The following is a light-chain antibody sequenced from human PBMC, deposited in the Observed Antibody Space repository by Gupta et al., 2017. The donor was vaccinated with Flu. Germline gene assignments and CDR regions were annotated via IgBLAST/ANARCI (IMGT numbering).Light chain of an antibody. J-gene: IGKJ1*01. V-gene: IGKV1-39*01. CDR1: ERVGTY. Sequence: VDRVTIICRASERVGTYLNWYQQKPGKAPNLLLFGASSLQSGVPSRFSGSGSGTDFTLIISGVQPEDSGTYYCQQSYITPRTFGPGTKVE. CDR2: GAS. CDR3: QQSYITPRT.